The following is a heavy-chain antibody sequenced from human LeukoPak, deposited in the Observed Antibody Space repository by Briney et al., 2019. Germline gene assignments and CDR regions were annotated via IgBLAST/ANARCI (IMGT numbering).Heavy chain of an antibody. Sequence: PGGSLRLSCAASGFSFSDYYMSWIRQAPGKGLEWVSYISHRVSDVQYADSVEGRFTISRDNARNSLYLQMNGLRAEDTAVYYCAKDILAAGLFFDYWGLGTLVTVSS. CDR1: GFSFSDYY. CDR2: ISHRVSDV. D-gene: IGHD6-13*01. CDR3: AKDILAAGLFFDY. V-gene: IGHV3-11*01. J-gene: IGHJ4*02.